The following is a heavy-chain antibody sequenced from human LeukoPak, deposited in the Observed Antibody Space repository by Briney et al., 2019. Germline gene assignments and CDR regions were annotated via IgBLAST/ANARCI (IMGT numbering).Heavy chain of an antibody. CDR2: IIPILGIA. CDR3: ARDGNYDSSGYKY. CDR1: GGTFSSYT. D-gene: IGHD3-22*01. Sequence: ASVKVSCKASGGTFSSYTISWVRQAPGQGPERMGRIIPILGIANYAQKFQGRVTITADKSTSTAYMELSSLRSEDTAVYYCARDGNYDSSGYKYWGQGTLVTVSS. J-gene: IGHJ4*02. V-gene: IGHV1-69*04.